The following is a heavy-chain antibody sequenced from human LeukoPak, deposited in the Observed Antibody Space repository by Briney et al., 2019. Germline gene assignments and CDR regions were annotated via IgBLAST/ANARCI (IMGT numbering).Heavy chain of an antibody. J-gene: IGHJ4*02. Sequence: PGGSLTLSCAASGFTFSGSAIHWVRQASGEGLEWVGRIRSRTNSYATAYAASVKGRFTISRDDSKNTAYLQMNSLKTQDTAVYYCIKEGVRYYFWINWVQGTLVTVSS. V-gene: IGHV3-73*01. CDR3: IKEGVRYYFWIN. D-gene: IGHD3-3*01. CDR2: IRSRTNSYAT. CDR1: GFTFSGSA.